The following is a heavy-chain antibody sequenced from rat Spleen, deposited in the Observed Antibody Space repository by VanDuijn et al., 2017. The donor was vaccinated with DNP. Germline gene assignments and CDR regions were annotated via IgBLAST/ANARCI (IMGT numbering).Heavy chain of an antibody. D-gene: IGHD1-6*01. J-gene: IGHJ2*01. CDR2: ISYSGHT. CDR3: ARSGGVHYGLSLDY. V-gene: IGHV3-1*01. CDR1: GYSITSNY. Sequence: EVQLQESGPGLVKPSQSLSLTCSVTGYSITSNYWGWIRKFPGNKMEWMAYISYSGHTDYNPSLRSRISITRDTSKNQFFLKLNSVTTEDTATYYCARSGGVHYGLSLDYWGQGVMVTVSS.